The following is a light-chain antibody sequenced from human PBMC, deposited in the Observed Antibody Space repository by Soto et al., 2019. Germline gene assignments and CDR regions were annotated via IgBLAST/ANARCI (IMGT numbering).Light chain of an antibody. J-gene: IGKJ1*01. CDR3: QQTYSIPWT. V-gene: IGKV1-39*01. Sequence: DIQMTQSPSSLSVSVGDRVTITCRASQTITNSLNWYQQQPGKAPKLLIYAASRLQSGVPSRFSGSGSGTDLTLTISRLQPGDFATYHCQQTYSIPWTFGQGTKVEVK. CDR2: AAS. CDR1: QTITNS.